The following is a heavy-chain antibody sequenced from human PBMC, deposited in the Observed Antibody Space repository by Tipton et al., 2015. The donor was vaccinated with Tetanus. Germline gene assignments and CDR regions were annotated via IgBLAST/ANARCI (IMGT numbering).Heavy chain of an antibody. J-gene: IGHJ5*02. V-gene: IGHV4-31*03. CDR1: GASISSGGYF. CDR2: IYYSGST. Sequence: LVKPTQTLSLTCSVSGASISSGGYFWNWIRHRPGKGLEWIGYIYYSGSTFYNPSLKSRVTISVDTSNNQFSLRLSSVTAADTAVYYCARDQGGGRVARLNWFGPWGQGTLVTVSS. CDR3: ARDQGGGRVARLNWFGP. D-gene: IGHD3-16*01.